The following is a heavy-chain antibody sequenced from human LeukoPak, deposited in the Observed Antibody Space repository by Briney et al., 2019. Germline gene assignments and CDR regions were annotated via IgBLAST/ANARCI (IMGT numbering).Heavy chain of an antibody. D-gene: IGHD4-11*01. V-gene: IGHV1-69*05. Sequence: SVKVSCKASEGTFSSYAISWVRQAPGQGLEWMGRIIPIFGTANYAQKFQGRVTITTDESTSTAYMELSSLRSEDTAVYYCARDHLSLQYFDYWGQGTLVTVSS. CDR3: ARDHLSLQYFDY. CDR2: IIPIFGTA. CDR1: EGTFSSYA. J-gene: IGHJ4*02.